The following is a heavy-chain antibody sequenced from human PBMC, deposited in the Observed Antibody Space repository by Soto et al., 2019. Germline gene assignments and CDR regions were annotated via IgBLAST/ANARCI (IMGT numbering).Heavy chain of an antibody. J-gene: IGHJ2*01. Sequence: QITLKESGPTLVKPTQTLTLTCSLSEVSVDTRGVAIGWIRQPPGKALQWLALVFWDDDKRYRPSLKSRLTIARDTSTNQVVLTMTDMGPVDTATYYWAHTEGASGYFDLWGRGTLVTVSS. CDR3: AHTEGASGYFDL. CDR1: EVSVDTRGVA. D-gene: IGHD3-3*01. V-gene: IGHV2-5*02. CDR2: VFWDDDK.